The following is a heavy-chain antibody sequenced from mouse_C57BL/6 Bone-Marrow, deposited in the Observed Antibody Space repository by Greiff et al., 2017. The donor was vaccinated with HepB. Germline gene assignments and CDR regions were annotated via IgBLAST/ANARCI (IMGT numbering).Heavy chain of an antibody. CDR2: IYPGDGDT. CDR3: ARSAVYYGSSYFDY. J-gene: IGHJ2*01. Sequence: VQLVESGPELVKPGASVKISCKASGYAFSSSWMNWVKQRPGKGLEWIGRIYPGDGDTNYNGKFKGKATLTADKSSSTAYMQLSSLTSEDSAVYFCARSAVYYGSSYFDYWGQGTTLTVSS. CDR1: GYAFSSSW. V-gene: IGHV1-82*01. D-gene: IGHD1-1*01.